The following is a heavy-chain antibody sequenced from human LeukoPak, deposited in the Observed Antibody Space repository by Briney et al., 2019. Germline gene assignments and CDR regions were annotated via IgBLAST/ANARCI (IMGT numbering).Heavy chain of an antibody. D-gene: IGHD3-22*01. J-gene: IGHJ4*02. CDR3: AKVRLTYYYDSSGPIDY. Sequence: PGGSLRLSCAASGFTFQNFDMSWVRQAPGKGLEWVSAISGSGGSTYYADSVKGRFTISRDNSKNTLYLQMNSLRAEDTAVYYCAKVRLTYYYDSSGPIDYWGQGTLVTVSS. V-gene: IGHV3-23*01. CDR2: ISGSGGST. CDR1: GFTFQNFD.